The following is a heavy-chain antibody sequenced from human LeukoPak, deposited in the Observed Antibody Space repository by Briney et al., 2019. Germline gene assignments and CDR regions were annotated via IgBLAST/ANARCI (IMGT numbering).Heavy chain of an antibody. D-gene: IGHD5-18*01. J-gene: IGHJ4*02. V-gene: IGHV3-23*01. Sequence: PGGSLRLSCAASGFTFSSYAMSWVRQAPGKGLEWVSAISGSGGSTYYADSVKGRFTISRDNSKNTLYLQVNSLRAEDTAVYYCAKGGGYSYGYPFDYWGQGTLVTVSS. CDR2: ISGSGGST. CDR1: GFTFSSYA. CDR3: AKGGGYSYGYPFDY.